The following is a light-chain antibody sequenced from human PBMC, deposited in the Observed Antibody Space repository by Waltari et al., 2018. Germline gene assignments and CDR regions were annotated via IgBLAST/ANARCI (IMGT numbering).Light chain of an antibody. CDR1: SSDVGGSKY. Sequence: QSALTQPASVSGSPGQSITIPCIGTSSDVGGSKYVSWYQQYPGKAPKLIIYEVNNRPSGVSNRFSGSKSGNTASLTISGLQPEDEAAYFCDSYTSTSSLPYVFGTGTKVTVL. J-gene: IGLJ1*01. CDR3: DSYTSTSSLPYV. CDR2: EVN. V-gene: IGLV2-14*01.